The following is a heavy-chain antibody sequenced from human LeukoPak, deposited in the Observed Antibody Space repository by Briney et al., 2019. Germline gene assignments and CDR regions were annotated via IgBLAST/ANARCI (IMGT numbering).Heavy chain of an antibody. J-gene: IGHJ4*02. V-gene: IGHV3-21*01. CDR1: GFIFSSFR. D-gene: IGHD3-22*01. CDR2: ISSSGSLI. CDR3: ARNYYDSSGYYYAFDY. Sequence: GGSLRLSCAASGFIFSSFRMNWVRQALGKGLECVSSISSSGSLIYYADSMKGRFTVSRDNAKNSLFLQLNSLRAEDTAVYYCARNYYDSSGYYYAFDYWGQGTLVTVSS.